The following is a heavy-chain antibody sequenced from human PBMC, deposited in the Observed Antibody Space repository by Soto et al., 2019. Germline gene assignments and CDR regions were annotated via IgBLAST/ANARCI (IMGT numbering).Heavy chain of an antibody. D-gene: IGHD3-16*01. V-gene: IGHV2-5*01. Sequence: QITLKEAGPALLKPTQTLTLTCTFSGFSLSSTSVAVGWIRQPPGKALEWLALIYWNGREAYSPSLRSRLSISMDTSKSQVVLTMTNMDPVDTGTYFCAHSDSPPRFSDYWGPGTLVTVSS. CDR1: GFSLSSTSVA. CDR2: IYWNGRE. J-gene: IGHJ4*02. CDR3: AHSDSPPRFSDY.